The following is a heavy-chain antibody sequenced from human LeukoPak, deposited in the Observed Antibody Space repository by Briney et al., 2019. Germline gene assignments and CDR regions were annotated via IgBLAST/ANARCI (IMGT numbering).Heavy chain of an antibody. Sequence: SGGSLRLSCAASGFTFSSYDMHWVRQATGKGLEWVSAIGTAGDTYYPGSVKGRFTISRENAKNSLYLQMNSLRAGDTAVYYCARDRGAGAFDIWGQGTMVTVSS. CDR3: ARDRGAGAFDI. D-gene: IGHD6-25*01. V-gene: IGHV3-13*01. J-gene: IGHJ3*02. CDR1: GFTFSSYD. CDR2: IGTAGDT.